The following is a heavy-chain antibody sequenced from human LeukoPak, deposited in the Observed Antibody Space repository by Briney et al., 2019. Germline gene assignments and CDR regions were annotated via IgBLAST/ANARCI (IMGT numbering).Heavy chain of an antibody. D-gene: IGHD2-8*02. V-gene: IGHV4-39*01. CDR1: GDSTNSSKYY. J-gene: IGHJ4*02. CDR3: ASGLAVGGVPDC. CDR2: FYYSGNT. Sequence: SETLSLTCSVSGDSTNSSKYYWGWVRQPPGKGLESIGGFYYSGNTYHTPSLKSRVTISVDTAKNQFSLKMTSVTAADTAVYYCASGLAVGGVPDCWGQGTLVIVSS.